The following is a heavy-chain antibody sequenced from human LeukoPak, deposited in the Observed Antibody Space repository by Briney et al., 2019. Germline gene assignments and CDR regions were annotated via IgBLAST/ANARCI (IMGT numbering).Heavy chain of an antibody. CDR1: GGSFSGYY. Sequence: SETLSLTCAVYGGSFSGYYWSWIRQPPGKGLEWIGEINHSGSTNYNPSFKSRVTISVDTSKNQFSLKLSSVTAADTAVYYCARGPRRYGSGSYYNYWGQGTLVTVSS. J-gene: IGHJ4*02. CDR2: INHSGST. D-gene: IGHD3-10*01. V-gene: IGHV4-34*01. CDR3: ARGPRRYGSGSYYNY.